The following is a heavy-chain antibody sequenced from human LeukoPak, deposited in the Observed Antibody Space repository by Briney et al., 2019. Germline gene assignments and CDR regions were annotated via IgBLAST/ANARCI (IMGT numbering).Heavy chain of an antibody. J-gene: IGHJ4*02. CDR2: ISGSGGST. D-gene: IGHD1-26*01. Sequence: GGSLRLSCAASGFTFSSYAMHWVRQAPGKGLEWVSAISGSGGSTYYADSVKGRFTISRDNSKNTLYLQMNSLRAEDTAVYHCTRGGLGSWTFDSWGQGTRVTVSS. CDR1: GFTFSSYA. CDR3: TRGGLGSWTFDS. V-gene: IGHV3-23*01.